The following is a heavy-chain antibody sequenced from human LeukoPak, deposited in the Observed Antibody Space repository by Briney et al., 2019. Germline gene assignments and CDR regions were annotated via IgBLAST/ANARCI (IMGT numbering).Heavy chain of an antibody. CDR2: IYHSGST. D-gene: IGHD3-3*01. CDR3: ARKGRGFLEWSNWYFDL. J-gene: IGHJ2*01. V-gene: IGHV4-30-2*01. CDR1: GGSISSGGYS. Sequence: SETLSLTCDVSGGSISSGGYSWSWIRQPPGKGLEWIGYIYHSGSTYYKPSLKSRVTISVARSKNQFSLKLSSVTAADTAVYYCARKGRGFLEWSNWYFDLWGRGTLVTVSS.